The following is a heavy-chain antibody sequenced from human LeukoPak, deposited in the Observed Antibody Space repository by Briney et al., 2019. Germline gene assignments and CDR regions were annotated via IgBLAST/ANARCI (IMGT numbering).Heavy chain of an antibody. CDR2: IYSGGST. Sequence: GSLRLSCEASGFTFSSYGTSWVRQAPGKGLEWVSVIYSGGSTYYADSVKGRFTISRDNSKNTLYLQMNSLRAEDTAVYYCARDYGYWGQGTLVTVSS. CDR1: GFTFSSYG. CDR3: ARDYGY. V-gene: IGHV3-53*01. J-gene: IGHJ4*02. D-gene: IGHD3-16*01.